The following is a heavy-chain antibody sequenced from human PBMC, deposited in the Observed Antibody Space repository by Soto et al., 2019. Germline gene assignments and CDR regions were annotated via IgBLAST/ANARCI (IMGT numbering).Heavy chain of an antibody. V-gene: IGHV1-3*01. Sequence: GASVKVSCKASGYTFTSYAMHWVRQAPGQRLEWMGWINAGNGNTKYSQKFQGRVTITRDTSASTAYMELSSLRSEDTAVYYCARGSWRYCSSTSCYGAFDYWGQGTLVTVSS. CDR1: GYTFTSYA. D-gene: IGHD2-2*01. CDR2: INAGNGNT. CDR3: ARGSWRYCSSTSCYGAFDY. J-gene: IGHJ4*02.